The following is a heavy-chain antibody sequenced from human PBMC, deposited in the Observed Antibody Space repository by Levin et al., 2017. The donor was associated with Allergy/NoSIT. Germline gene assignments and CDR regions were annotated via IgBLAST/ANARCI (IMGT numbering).Heavy chain of an antibody. Sequence: PGESLKISCAASGFTFSSYAMHWVRQAPGKGLEWVAVISYDGSNKYYADSVKGRFTISRDNSKNTLYLQMNSLRAEDTAVYYCAPLAVGVVVPAAMSDYWGQGTLVTVSS. CDR1: GFTFSSYA. J-gene: IGHJ4*02. CDR2: ISYDGSNK. V-gene: IGHV3-30-3*01. D-gene: IGHD2-2*01. CDR3: APLAVGVVVPAAMSDY.